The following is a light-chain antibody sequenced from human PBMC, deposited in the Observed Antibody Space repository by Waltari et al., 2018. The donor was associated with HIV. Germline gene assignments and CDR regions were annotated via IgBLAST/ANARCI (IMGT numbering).Light chain of an antibody. V-gene: IGKV2-28*01. Sequence: DIVMTQSQLSLPVTPGGPASISCRSSQSLLHSNGYNYLDWYLQKPGQSPQLLIYLGSNRASGVPDRFSGSGSGTDFTLKISRVEAEDVGVYYCMQALQTPYTFGQGTKLEIK. CDR2: LGS. CDR1: QSLLHSNGYNY. CDR3: MQALQTPYT. J-gene: IGKJ2*01.